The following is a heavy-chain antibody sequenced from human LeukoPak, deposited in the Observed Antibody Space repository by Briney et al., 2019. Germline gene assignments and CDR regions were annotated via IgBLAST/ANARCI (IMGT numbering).Heavy chain of an antibody. CDR3: TNRGGNTVLFYYFDY. J-gene: IGHJ4*02. D-gene: IGHD3-16*01. CDR2: ISWNSGSI. Sequence: GGSLRPSCAASGFTFDDYAMHWVRQAPGKGLEWVSGISWNSGSIGYADSVKGRFTISRDNAKNSLYLQMNSLRAEDTAVYYGTNRGGNTVLFYYFDYGAKGPRVTLP. CDR1: GFTFDDYA. V-gene: IGHV3-9*01.